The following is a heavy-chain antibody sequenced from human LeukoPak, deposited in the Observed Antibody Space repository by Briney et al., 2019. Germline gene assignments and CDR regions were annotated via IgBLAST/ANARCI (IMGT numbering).Heavy chain of an antibody. CDR3: ARVRKMVRGVIRASDI. V-gene: IGHV4-34*01. J-gene: IGHJ3*02. CDR2: INHSGST. CDR1: GGSFSGYY. Sequence: SETLSLTCAVYGGSFSGYYWSWIRQPPGKGLEWIGEINHSGSTNYNPSLKSRVTISVDTSKNQFSLKLSSVTAADTAVYYCARVRKMVRGVIRASDIWGQGTMVTVSS. D-gene: IGHD3-10*01.